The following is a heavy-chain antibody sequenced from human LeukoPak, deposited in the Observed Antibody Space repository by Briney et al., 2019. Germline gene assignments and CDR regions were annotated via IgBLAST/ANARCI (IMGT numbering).Heavy chain of an antibody. D-gene: IGHD3-16*01. J-gene: IGHJ4*02. V-gene: IGHV4-34*01. CDR1: GGSISSYY. CDR3: AREGDVYAVSYYFDY. CDR2: INHSGDT. Sequence: SETLSLTCTVSGGSISSYYWSWIRQPPGKGLEWIGEINHSGDTNYNPSLKSRVIISVDTSKNQFSLKVRSVTAADTAVYYCAREGDVYAVSYYFDYWGQGTLVTVSS.